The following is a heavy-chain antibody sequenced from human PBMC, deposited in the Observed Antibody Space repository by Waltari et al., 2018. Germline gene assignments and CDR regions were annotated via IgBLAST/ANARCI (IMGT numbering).Heavy chain of an antibody. J-gene: IGHJ3*01. CDR2: ISYAGAT. CDR1: GGSITSSRHY. V-gene: IGHV4-39*01. D-gene: IGHD5-12*01. Sequence: QLQLQESGPGLVKPSETLSLTCSVSGGSITSSRHYWDWIRQPPGQGLEWIGTISYAGATYSSPSLNSRVTVSRDTPKNQLSLTLGSVTASDTAVYYCATYIGASVGTAAFDVWGQGAMVTVSS. CDR3: ATYIGASVGTAAFDV.